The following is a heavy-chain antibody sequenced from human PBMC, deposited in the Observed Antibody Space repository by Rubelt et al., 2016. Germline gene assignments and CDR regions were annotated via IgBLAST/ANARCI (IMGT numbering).Heavy chain of an antibody. CDR2: LNHSGST. CDR3: ARRNGDKYYYYGMDV. Sequence: QVQLQQWGAGLLKPSETLSLTSVVSGGSFSAYYWSWIRQPPGKGLEWIGELNHSGSTTYNPSLKSRVTMSVDTFKNQVSPTLTSVPAADTAADYCARRNGDKYYYYGMDVWGQGTTVTVS. CDR1: GGSFSAYY. J-gene: IGHJ6*02. D-gene: IGHD2-8*01. V-gene: IGHV4-34*01.